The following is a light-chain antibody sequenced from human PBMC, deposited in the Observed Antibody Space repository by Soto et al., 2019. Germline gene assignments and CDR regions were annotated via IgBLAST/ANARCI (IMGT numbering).Light chain of an antibody. V-gene: IGKV3-11*01. Sequence: ETVLTQSPPTLSLSPGEGATLSCRASQSVSKYLAWYQQKPGQAPRLLIYDASTRATGIPARFSGSGSGTDFTLTISSLEPEDFAVYYCQKRSNSPPSFGGGTKVEIK. CDR2: DAS. CDR1: QSVSKY. CDR3: QKRSNSPPS. J-gene: IGKJ4*01.